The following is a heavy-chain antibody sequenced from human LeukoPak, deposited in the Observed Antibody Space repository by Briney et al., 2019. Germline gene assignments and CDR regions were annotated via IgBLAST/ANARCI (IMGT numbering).Heavy chain of an antibody. D-gene: IGHD6-13*01. V-gene: IGHV4-34*01. CDR3: ARVLRSSSSWHDAFDI. J-gene: IGHJ3*02. Sequence: SETLSLTCAVYGGSFSGYYWSWIRQPPGKGLEWIGEINHSGSTNYNPSFKSRVTISVDTSKNQFSLKLSSVTAADTAVYYCARVLRSSSSWHDAFDIWGQGTMVTVSS. CDR1: GGSFSGYY. CDR2: INHSGST.